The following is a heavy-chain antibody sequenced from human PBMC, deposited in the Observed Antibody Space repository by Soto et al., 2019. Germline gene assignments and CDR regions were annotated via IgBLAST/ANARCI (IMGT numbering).Heavy chain of an antibody. CDR2: MNPNSGNT. D-gene: IGHD3-10*01. CDR3: ARFNMFRSRYYYMDV. V-gene: IGHV1-8*01. CDR1: GYTFTSYD. J-gene: IGHJ6*03. Sequence: ASVKVSCKASGYTFTSYDINWVRQATGQGLEWMGWMNPNSGNTGYAQKFQGRVTMTRNTSISTAYMELSSLRSEDTAVYYCARFNMFRSRYYYMDVWGKGTTVTVSS.